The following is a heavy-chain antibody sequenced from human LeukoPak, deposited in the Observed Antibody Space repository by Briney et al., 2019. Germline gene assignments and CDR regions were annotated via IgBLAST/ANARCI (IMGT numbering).Heavy chain of an antibody. CDR1: GFTFSSFA. CDR2: IRGSGGST. J-gene: IGHJ3*02. V-gene: IGHV3-23*01. CDR3: AKEKVVDLIRAFDI. D-gene: IGHD2-15*01. Sequence: GGSLTLSCAASGFTFSSFAMSWVRQAPGKGLEWVSTIRGSGGSTYYADYVKGRFTISRDNSKNTLYLQMNSLRAEDTALYYCAKEKVVDLIRAFDIWGQGTMVPVSS.